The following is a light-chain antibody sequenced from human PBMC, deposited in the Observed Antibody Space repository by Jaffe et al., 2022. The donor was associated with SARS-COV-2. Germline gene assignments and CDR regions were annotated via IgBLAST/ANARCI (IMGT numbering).Light chain of an antibody. CDR1: QGISSY. J-gene: IGKJ4*01. Sequence: DIQLTQSPSFLSASVGDRVTITCRASQGISSYLAWYQQKPGKAPKLLIYAASTLQSGVPSTFSGSGSGTEFTLTISSLQPEDFATYYCQQVYSYPLTFGGGTKVEIK. CDR3: QQVYSYPLT. CDR2: AAS. V-gene: IGKV1-9*01.